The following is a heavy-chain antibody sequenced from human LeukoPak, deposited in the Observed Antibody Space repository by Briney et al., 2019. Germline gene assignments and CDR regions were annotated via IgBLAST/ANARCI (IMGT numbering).Heavy chain of an antibody. CDR1: GFTLSSYS. CDR2: ISSSGSTI. J-gene: IGHJ6*04. V-gene: IGHV3-48*04. CDR3: AELGITMIGGV. Sequence: GGSLRLSCSASGFTLSSYSMNWVRQAPGKGLEWVSYISSSGSTIYYADSVKGRFTISRDNAKNSLYLQMNSLRAEDTAVYYCAELGITMIGGVWGKGTTVTISS. D-gene: IGHD3-10*02.